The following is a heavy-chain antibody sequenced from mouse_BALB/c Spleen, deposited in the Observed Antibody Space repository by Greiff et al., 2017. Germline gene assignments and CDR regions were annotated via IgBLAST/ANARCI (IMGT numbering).Heavy chain of an antibody. CDR1: GFTFSSYT. J-gene: IGHJ4*01. D-gene: IGHD1-1*01. CDR3: ARHSLYGSSYGYYAMDY. CDR2: VSNGGGST. V-gene: IGHV5-12-2*01. Sequence: EVQRVESGGGLVQSGGSLKLSCAASGFTFSSYTMSWVRQTPEKRLEWVGYVSNGGGSTYYPDTVKGRFTITRDNAKNTLYLQMSSLKSEDTAMYYCARHSLYGSSYGYYAMDYWGQGTSVTVSS.